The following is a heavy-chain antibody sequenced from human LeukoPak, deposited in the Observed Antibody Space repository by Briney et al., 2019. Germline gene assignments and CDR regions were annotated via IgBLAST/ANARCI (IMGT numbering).Heavy chain of an antibody. D-gene: IGHD3-10*01. CDR3: ASNTVVRGVIRKTGYGMDV. Sequence: PGGSLRLSCAASGFTFSSYEMNWVRQAPGKGLEWVSYINSSGSIIYYADSVKGRFTISRDNAKNSLYLQMNSLRADDTAVYYCASNTVVRGVIRKTGYGMDVWGQGTTVTVSS. V-gene: IGHV3-48*03. CDR1: GFTFSSYE. CDR2: INSSGSII. J-gene: IGHJ6*02.